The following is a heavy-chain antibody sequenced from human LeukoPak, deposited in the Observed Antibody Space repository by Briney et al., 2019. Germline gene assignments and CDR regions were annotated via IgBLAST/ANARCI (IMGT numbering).Heavy chain of an antibody. V-gene: IGHV3-13*01. CDR3: ARGIFCDATSCFTVRAFEI. D-gene: IGHD2-2*02. Sequence: RGSLRLACAASGFTFSTYDMHWVRQGTREGLEWVSGIGTHGDTHYADSVKVRFTISRENADNSLYLQMDSLRAGDTVVYYCARGIFCDATSCFTVRAFEIWGQGTMVTVSS. CDR2: IGTHGDT. J-gene: IGHJ3*02. CDR1: GFTFSTYD.